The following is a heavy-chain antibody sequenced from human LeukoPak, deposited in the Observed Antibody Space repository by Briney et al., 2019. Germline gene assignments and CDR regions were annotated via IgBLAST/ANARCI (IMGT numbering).Heavy chain of an antibody. J-gene: IGHJ4*02. D-gene: IGHD3-10*01. V-gene: IGHV4-30-2*01. CDR2: IYHSGST. Sequence: SQTLSLTCTVSGGSISSGGYYWSWIRQPPGKGLEWIGYIYHSGSTYYNPSLKSRVTISVDRSKNQFSLKLSSVTAADTAVYYCARAQGTARRPKSYYFDYWGQGTLVTVSS. CDR3: ARAQGTARRPKSYYFDY. CDR1: GGSISSGGYY.